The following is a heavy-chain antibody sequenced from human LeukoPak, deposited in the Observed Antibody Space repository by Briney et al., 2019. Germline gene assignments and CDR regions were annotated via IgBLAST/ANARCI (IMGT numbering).Heavy chain of an antibody. D-gene: IGHD1-26*01. J-gene: IGHJ4*02. CDR1: GFTFSNYE. Sequence: GGSLRLSCAASGFTFSNYEMNWVRQAPGKGPEWVSTISSSGSTVYYADSVKGRFTISRDNAKKSLSLQMNSLRAEDTAVYYCATGGNSLAYWGQGTLVTVSS. V-gene: IGHV3-48*03. CDR2: ISSSGSTV. CDR3: ATGGNSLAY.